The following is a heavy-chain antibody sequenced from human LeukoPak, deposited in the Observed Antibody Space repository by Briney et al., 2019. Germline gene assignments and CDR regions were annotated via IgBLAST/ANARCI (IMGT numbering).Heavy chain of an antibody. D-gene: IGHD6-13*01. CDR1: GFTFSSYS. CDR3: ARAAQQLVPYFDY. CDR2: ISSSSSYI. Sequence: GGSLRLSCAASGFTFSSYSMNWVRQAPGKGLEWVSSISSSSSYIYYADSVKGRFTISRDNAKNSLYLQMNSLRAEDTAVYYCARAAQQLVPYFDYWGQGTLVTASS. V-gene: IGHV3-21*01. J-gene: IGHJ4*02.